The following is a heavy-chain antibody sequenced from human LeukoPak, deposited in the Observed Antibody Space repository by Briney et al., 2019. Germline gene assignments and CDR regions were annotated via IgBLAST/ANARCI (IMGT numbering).Heavy chain of an antibody. CDR1: GGSFSGYY. CDR2: INHSGST. V-gene: IGHV4-34*01. D-gene: IGHD7-27*01. CDR3: AATSGEWDY. J-gene: IGHJ4*02. Sequence: PSETLSLTCAVYGGSFSGYYWSWIRQPPGKGLEWIGEINHSGSTNYNPSLKGRVTISVDTSKNQFSLKLSSVTAADTAVYYCAATSGEWDYWGQGTLVTVSS.